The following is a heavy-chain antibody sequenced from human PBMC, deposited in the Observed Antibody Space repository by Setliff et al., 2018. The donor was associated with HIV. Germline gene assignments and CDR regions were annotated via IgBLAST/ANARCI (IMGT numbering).Heavy chain of an antibody. CDR3: AKELAASGLGYFDS. Sequence: PGGSLRLSCAASGFTFSSYEINWVRQAPGEGLEWVSAILSTGERTFYADSVKGRFTISRNNSKNTVYLQMNSLRAEDTAEYYCAKELAASGLGYFDSWGRGILVTVSS. J-gene: IGHJ4*02. CDR2: ILSTGERT. V-gene: IGHV3-23*01. D-gene: IGHD3-22*01. CDR1: GFTFSSYE.